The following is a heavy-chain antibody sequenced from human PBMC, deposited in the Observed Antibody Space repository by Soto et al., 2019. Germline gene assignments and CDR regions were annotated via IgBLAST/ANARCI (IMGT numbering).Heavy chain of an antibody. V-gene: IGHV4-39*01. Sequence: SETRSLTCGVSGDSISNSRFYWAWIRQPPGEGLEWIGSIYHTGNAYYNPSLKSRVTISVDTSKNQFSLKVTSVTAADTALYYCARDYFDSSDYTTNWFDPWGQGTLVTVS. J-gene: IGHJ5*02. CDR3: ARDYFDSSDYTTNWFDP. D-gene: IGHD3-22*01. CDR1: GDSISNSRFY. CDR2: IYHTGNA.